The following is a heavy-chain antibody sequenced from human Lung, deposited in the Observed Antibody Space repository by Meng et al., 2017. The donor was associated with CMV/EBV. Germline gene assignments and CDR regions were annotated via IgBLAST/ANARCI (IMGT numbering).Heavy chain of an antibody. Sequence: ASXXVSXKASGYTXTSYGISWVRQAPGQGLEWMGWISAYNGNTNYAQNLQGRVTMTTDTSTSTAYMELRSLRSDDTAVYYCARDIPDYYDTSGYYDSPDYWXQGTLVTVSS. CDR2: ISAYNGNT. CDR1: GYTXTSYG. CDR3: ARDIPDYYDTSGYYDSPDY. D-gene: IGHD3-22*01. J-gene: IGHJ4*02. V-gene: IGHV1-18*01.